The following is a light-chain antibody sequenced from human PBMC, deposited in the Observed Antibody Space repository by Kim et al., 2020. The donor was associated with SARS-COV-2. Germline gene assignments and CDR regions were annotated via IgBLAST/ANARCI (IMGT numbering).Light chain of an antibody. V-gene: IGLV3-19*01. CDR2: GKN. J-gene: IGLJ3*02. CDR1: SLGSYY. Sequence: LGPTVRLTCPCGSLGSYYAIWYQQKPGQAPVLVIYGKNNRPSGIPDRFSGSSSGNTASLTITGAQAEDEADYYCNSRDSSGNHLVFGGGTQLTVL. CDR3: NSRDSSGNHLV.